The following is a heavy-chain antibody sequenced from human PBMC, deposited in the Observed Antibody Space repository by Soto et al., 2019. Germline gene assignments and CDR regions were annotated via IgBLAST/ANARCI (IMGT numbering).Heavy chain of an antibody. CDR3: AILLWFGELLYPFDY. CDR1: GFTFSSYS. J-gene: IGHJ4*02. D-gene: IGHD3-10*01. CDR2: ISSSSSTI. V-gene: IGHV3-48*01. Sequence: GGSLRLSCAASGFTFSSYSMNWVRQAPGKGLEWVSYISSSSSTIYYADSVKGRFTISRDNAKNSLYLQMNSLRAEDTAVYYCAILLWFGELLYPFDYWGQGTLVTVSS.